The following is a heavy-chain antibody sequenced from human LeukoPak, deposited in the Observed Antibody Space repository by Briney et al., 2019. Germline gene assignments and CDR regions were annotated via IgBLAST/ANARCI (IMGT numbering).Heavy chain of an antibody. V-gene: IGHV3-30-3*01. CDR2: ISYDGSNK. J-gene: IGHJ4*02. D-gene: IGHD3-22*01. Sequence: GGSLRLSCAASGFTFSSYAMHWVRQAPGKGLEWVAVISYDGSNKYYADSVKGRFTISRDNPKSSLYLQMNSLRAEDTALYYCAKGRIYYDSSGKDYFDYWGQGTLVTVSS. CDR1: GFTFSSYA. CDR3: AKGRIYYDSSGKDYFDY.